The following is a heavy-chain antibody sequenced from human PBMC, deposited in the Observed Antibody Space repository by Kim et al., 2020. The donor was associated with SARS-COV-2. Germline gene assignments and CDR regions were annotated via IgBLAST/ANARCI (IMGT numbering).Heavy chain of an antibody. J-gene: IGHJ2*01. CDR1: GGTFSSYA. D-gene: IGHD3-10*01. V-gene: IGHV1-69*04. CDR3: ARELYYYGSGNYYNDPNYWYFDL. CDR2: IIPILGIA. Sequence: ASVKVSCKASGGTFSSYAISCVRQAPGQGLEWMGRIIPILGIANYAQKFQGRVTITADKSTSTAYMELSSLRSEDTAVYYCARELYYYGSGNYYNDPNYWYFDLWGRGTLVTVSS.